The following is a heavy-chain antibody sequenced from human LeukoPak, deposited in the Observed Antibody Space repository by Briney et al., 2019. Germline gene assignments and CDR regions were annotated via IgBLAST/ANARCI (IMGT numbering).Heavy chain of an antibody. CDR3: AKGGWLEY. J-gene: IGHJ4*02. V-gene: IGHV3-23*01. CDR1: GFTFSDAW. Sequence: GGSLRLSCAASGFTFSDAWMTWVRQAPGKGLEGVSIFSESGGRTYYADSVKGRFTISRDTTKNTLYLQMNSLRAEDTALYYCAKGGWLEYWGQGTLVTVSS. CDR2: FSESGGRT. D-gene: IGHD6-19*01.